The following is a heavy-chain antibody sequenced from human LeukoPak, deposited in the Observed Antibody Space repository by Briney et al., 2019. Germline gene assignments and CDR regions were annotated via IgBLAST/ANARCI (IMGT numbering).Heavy chain of an antibody. D-gene: IGHD6-13*01. CDR3: AKDPTETAAGRDNWFDP. CDR2: ISGSGGST. CDR1: GFTFSSYA. Sequence: GGSLRLSCAASGFTFSSYAMSWVRQAPGKGLEWVSAISGSGGSTYYADSVKGRFTISRDNSKNTLYLQMNSLRAEDAALYYCAKDPTETAAGRDNWFDPWGQGTLVTVSS. V-gene: IGHV3-23*01. J-gene: IGHJ5*02.